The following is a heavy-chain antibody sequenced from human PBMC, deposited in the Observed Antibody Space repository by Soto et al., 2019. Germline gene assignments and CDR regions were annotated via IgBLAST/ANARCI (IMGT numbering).Heavy chain of an antibody. D-gene: IGHD6-13*01. Sequence: GGSLRLSCAGSGFTFRRYAMSWVRQAPGKGLEWVSAFSGSGGSTYYADSVKGRFTISRDNSKNTLYLQMNSLRAEDTAVYYCAYSSTPFDYWGQGTLVTVSS. CDR2: FSGSGGST. V-gene: IGHV3-23*01. CDR1: GFTFRRYA. J-gene: IGHJ4*02. CDR3: AYSSTPFDY.